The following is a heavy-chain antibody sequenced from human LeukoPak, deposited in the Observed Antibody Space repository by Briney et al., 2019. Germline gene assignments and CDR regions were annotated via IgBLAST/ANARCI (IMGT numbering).Heavy chain of an antibody. CDR1: GYTFTSYG. J-gene: IGHJ4*02. D-gene: IGHD6-19*01. CDR3: AREPWGRAVAGS. Sequence: GAAVKVSCKHSGYTFTSYGISWVRQAPGQGLEWMGWISAYKGNTNYAQKLQGRVTMTTDTSTSTSYMELRSLRSDDTVVYCCAREPWGRAVAGSWGQGTLVTVSS. CDR2: ISAYKGNT. V-gene: IGHV1-18*01.